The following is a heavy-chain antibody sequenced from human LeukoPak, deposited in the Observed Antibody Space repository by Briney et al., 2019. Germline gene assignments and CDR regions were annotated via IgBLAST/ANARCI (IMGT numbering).Heavy chain of an antibody. V-gene: IGHV1-46*01. CDR3: ARGRGGLVYY. CDR2: INPSGGST. D-gene: IGHD3-10*01. CDR1: GYTFTSYY. J-gene: IGHJ4*02. Sequence: ASVKVSCKASGYTFTSYYMHWVRQAPGQGLEWMGIINPSGGSTSYAQKFQGRVTMTRNTSISTAYMELSSLRSEDTAVYYCARGRGGLVYYWGQGTLVTVSS.